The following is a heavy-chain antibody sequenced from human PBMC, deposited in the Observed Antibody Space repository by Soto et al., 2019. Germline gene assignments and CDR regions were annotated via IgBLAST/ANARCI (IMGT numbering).Heavy chain of an antibody. CDR2: ISPYDGYT. V-gene: IGHV1-18*01. Sequence: QVQLVQSGAEVKKPGASVKVSCKASGYTFTSYGINWVRQAPGQGLEWLGWISPYDGYTNYAQILQGRVYMTTDTSTKTAYMELRSLRSDDTAMHYCARGGYYDSSGSRNYHYYGMNVWGQGTTVTVSS. D-gene: IGHD3-22*01. J-gene: IGHJ6*02. CDR1: GYTFTSYG. CDR3: ARGGYYDSSGSRNYHYYGMNV.